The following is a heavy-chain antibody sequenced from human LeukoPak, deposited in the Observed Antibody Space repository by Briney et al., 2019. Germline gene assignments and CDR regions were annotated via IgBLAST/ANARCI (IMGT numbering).Heavy chain of an antibody. CDR3: AREEVYCSSTSCTPGYNWFDP. Sequence: SETLSLTCTVSGGSISSYYWSWIRQPAGKGLEWIGRIYTSGSTNYNPSLKSRVTMSVDTSKNQFSLKLSSVTAADTAVYYCAREEVYCSSTSCTPGYNWFDPWGQGTLVTVSS. D-gene: IGHD2-2*01. CDR1: GGSISSYY. CDR2: IYTSGST. V-gene: IGHV4-4*07. J-gene: IGHJ5*02.